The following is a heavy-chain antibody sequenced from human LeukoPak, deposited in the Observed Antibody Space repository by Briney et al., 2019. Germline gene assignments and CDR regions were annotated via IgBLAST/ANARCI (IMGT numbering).Heavy chain of an antibody. CDR1: GFVVTANY. V-gene: IGHV3-53*01. CDR3: ALLSGGTFDY. J-gene: IGHJ4*02. CDR2: ISSGGDP. D-gene: IGHD2/OR15-2a*01. Sequence: GGSLRISCAASGFVVTANYLAWARQAPGKGLEWVSTISSGGDPFYGDSVKGRSTISRDESTNTFSLQLDSLRVEDMGVYYCALLSGGTFDYWGQGTQVTVAS.